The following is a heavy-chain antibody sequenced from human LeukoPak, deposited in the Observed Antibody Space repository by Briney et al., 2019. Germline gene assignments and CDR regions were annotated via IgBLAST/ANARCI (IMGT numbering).Heavy chain of an antibody. CDR1: GFTFSSYG. CDR2: IRSKAYGGTT. CDR3: TRDGVGRDSSGYYYGRYYFDY. V-gene: IGHV3-49*04. Sequence: PGRSLRLSCAASGFTFSSYGMHWVRQAPGKGLEWVGFIRSKAYGGTTEYAASVKGRFTISRDDSKSIAYLQMNSLKTEDTAVYYCTRDGVGRDSSGYYYGRYYFDYWGQGTLVTVSS. J-gene: IGHJ4*02. D-gene: IGHD3-22*01.